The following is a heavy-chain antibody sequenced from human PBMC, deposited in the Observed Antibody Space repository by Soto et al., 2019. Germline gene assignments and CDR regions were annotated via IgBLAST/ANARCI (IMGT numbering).Heavy chain of an antibody. CDR2: ISYDGSNK. J-gene: IGHJ3*02. D-gene: IGHD2-15*01. Sequence: ESGGGVVQPGRSLRLSCAASGFTFSSYAMHWVRQAPGKGLEWVAVISYDGSNKYYADSVKGRFTISRDNSKNTLYLQMNSLRAEDTAVYYCARVWVIGYCSGGSCSHDAFDIWGQGTMVTVSS. CDR3: ARVWVIGYCSGGSCSHDAFDI. V-gene: IGHV3-30-3*01. CDR1: GFTFSSYA.